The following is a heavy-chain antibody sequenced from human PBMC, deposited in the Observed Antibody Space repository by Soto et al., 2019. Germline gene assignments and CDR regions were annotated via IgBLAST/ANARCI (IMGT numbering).Heavy chain of an antibody. D-gene: IGHD3-22*01. CDR2: ISLSGNT. Sequence: PSETLSLTWAVSGGSITNTDWWTWVRQPPGMGLEWVGDISLSGNTNYNPSLEGRAAISLDKSRNQFSLILNSVTAADTAVYYCASRGSSGPFWGQGTLVTVSS. J-gene: IGHJ4*02. V-gene: IGHV4-4*02. CDR3: ASRGSSGPF. CDR1: GGSITNTDW.